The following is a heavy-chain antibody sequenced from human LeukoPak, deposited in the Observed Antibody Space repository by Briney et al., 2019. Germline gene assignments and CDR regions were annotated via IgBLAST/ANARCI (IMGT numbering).Heavy chain of an antibody. D-gene: IGHD3-10*01. CDR2: IHPGTGDT. CDR3: SSHYGPGPV. V-gene: IGHV1-2*02. CDR1: GYSFRDHH. Sequence: ASVKVSCKALGYSFRDHHVIWVRQAPGQGLNWMGWIHPGTGDTKFGQNFQGRLTMTSDTSMTTAYMDLIELTSDDTAVYYCSSHYGPGPVWGQGTLVTASS. J-gene: IGHJ4*02.